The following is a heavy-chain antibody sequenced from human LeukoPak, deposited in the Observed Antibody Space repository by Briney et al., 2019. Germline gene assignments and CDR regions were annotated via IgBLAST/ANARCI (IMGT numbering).Heavy chain of an antibody. CDR2: ISGRGDRT. D-gene: IGHD4-17*01. CDR3: ARERYGEQYFDY. V-gene: IGHV3-23*01. Sequence: GGSLRLSCAASGFTFSSYAMSWVRQAPGKGLEWVSAISGRGDRTYYADSVKGRFTISRDNSKNTLYLQMNSLRAEDTAVYYCARERYGEQYFDYWGQGTLVTVSS. CDR1: GFTFSSYA. J-gene: IGHJ4*02.